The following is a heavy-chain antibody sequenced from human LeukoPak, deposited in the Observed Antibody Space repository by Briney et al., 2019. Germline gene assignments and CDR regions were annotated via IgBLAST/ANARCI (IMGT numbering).Heavy chain of an antibody. J-gene: IGHJ3*02. CDR3: AIPGVAAAGTPLGAFDI. D-gene: IGHD6-13*01. CDR1: GFTFSDYY. V-gene: IGHV3-11*01. CDR2: ISSSGSTI. Sequence: GGSLRLSCAASGFTFSDYYMSWIRQAPGKGLEWVSYISSSGSTIYYADSVKGRFTISRDDAKNSLYLQMNSLRAEDTAVYYCAIPGVAAAGTPLGAFDIWGQGTMVTVSS.